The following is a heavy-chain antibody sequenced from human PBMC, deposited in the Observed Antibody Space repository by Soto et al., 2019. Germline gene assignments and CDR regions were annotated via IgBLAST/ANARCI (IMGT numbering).Heavy chain of an antibody. CDR2: IIPIFGTA. CDR1: GGTFSSYA. D-gene: IGHD5-12*01. J-gene: IGHJ6*02. CDR3: ARALVIVATTTYYYYYGMDV. Sequence: QVQLVQSGAEVKKPGSSVKVSCKASGGTFSSYAISWVRQAPGQGLEWMGGIIPIFGTANYAQKFQGRVTITADESTSTAYMELSSLRSEDTAVYYCARALVIVATTTYYYYYGMDVWGQGTTVTVSS. V-gene: IGHV1-69*01.